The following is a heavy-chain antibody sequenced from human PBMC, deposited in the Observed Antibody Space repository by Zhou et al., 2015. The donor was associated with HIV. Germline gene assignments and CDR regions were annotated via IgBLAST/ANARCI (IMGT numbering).Heavy chain of an antibody. CDR3: ARAGGYSYPYYFDY. CDR1: GGTFSGSD. D-gene: IGHD5-18*01. CDR2: ITPIFGTA. J-gene: IGHJ4*02. Sequence: LVQSGTEVRKPGSSVNVSCKASGGTFSGSDISWVRQAPGQGLEWMGSITPIFGTANYAQKFQGRVTITADESTSTAYMELSSLRSEDTAVYYCARAGGYSYPYYFDYWGQGTLVTVSS. V-gene: IGHV1-69*15.